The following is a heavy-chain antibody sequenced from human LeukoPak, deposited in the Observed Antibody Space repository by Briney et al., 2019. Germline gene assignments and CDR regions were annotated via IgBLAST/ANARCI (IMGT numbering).Heavy chain of an antibody. J-gene: IGHJ4*02. CDR2: ISSSSSYI. CDR3: ARALGQAAAGIMVY. D-gene: IGHD6-13*01. CDR1: GFTFSSYS. Sequence: GGSLRLSCAASGFTFSSYSMNWVRQAPGKGLEWVSSISSSSSYIYYADSVKGRFTISRDNTKNSLYLQINSLRAEDTAVYYCARALGQAAAGIMVYWGQGTLVTVSS. V-gene: IGHV3-21*01.